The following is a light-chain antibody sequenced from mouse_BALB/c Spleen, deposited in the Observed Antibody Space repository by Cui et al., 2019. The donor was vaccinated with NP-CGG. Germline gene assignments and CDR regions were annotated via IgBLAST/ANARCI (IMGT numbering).Light chain of an antibody. J-gene: IGLJ1*01. V-gene: IGLV1*01. CDR2: GTS. CDR3: ALWYSNHWV. Sequence: QAVVTQESALTTSPGETVTFTCRSSTGAVTTSNYANWVQEKPDHLFTGIIGGTSTRAQGVPARFSGSLIGDKAARTITGAQAEDEAIYFCALWYSNHWVFGGGTKLTVL. CDR1: TGAVTTSNY.